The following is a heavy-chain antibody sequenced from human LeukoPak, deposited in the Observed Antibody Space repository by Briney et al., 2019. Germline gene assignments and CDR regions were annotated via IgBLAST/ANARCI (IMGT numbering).Heavy chain of an antibody. CDR1: GFXFSTYA. D-gene: IGHD2-21*01. J-gene: IGHJ4*02. CDR2: ISGSGGST. Sequence: PGGSLRLSCAASGFXFSTYAMYWVRQAPGKGLEWVSPISGSGGSTYYADSVRGRFTISRDNSKSTLCLQMNSLRAEDTAVYYCARSRIADWGQGTLIIVSS. CDR3: ARSRIAD. V-gene: IGHV3-23*01.